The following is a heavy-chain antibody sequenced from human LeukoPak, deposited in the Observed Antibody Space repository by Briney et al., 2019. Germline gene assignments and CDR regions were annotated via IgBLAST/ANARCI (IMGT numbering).Heavy chain of an antibody. CDR1: GFIFSNYG. CDR3: ANFEGSSQAFHI. J-gene: IGHJ3*02. CDR2: VLYDGSKK. Sequence: GGSLRLSCTASGFIFSNYGMHWVRQAPGKGLEWVSSVLYDGSKKFYAESVKGRFSVYRDNSNYTLYLQMNSLRREDTAVYRCANFEGSSQAFHIWGQGTMVTVSS. V-gene: IGHV3-30*18. D-gene: IGHD6-13*01.